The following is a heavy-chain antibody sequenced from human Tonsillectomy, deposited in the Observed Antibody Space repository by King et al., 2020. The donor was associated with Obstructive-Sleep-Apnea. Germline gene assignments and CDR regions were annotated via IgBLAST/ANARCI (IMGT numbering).Heavy chain of an antibody. J-gene: IGHJ4*02. CDR2: IYYNGNT. V-gene: IGHV4-30-4*07. CDR1: GGSISGGGYA. Sequence: VQLQESGPGLVKPSQTLSLTCAVSGGSISGGGYAWSWIRQPPGKGLEWIGYIYYNGNTYYNPSLKSRVTISVDTSKNQFSLKRTPVTAADTAVYYCARGGHYFDYWGQGTLITVSS. CDR3: ARGGHYFDY.